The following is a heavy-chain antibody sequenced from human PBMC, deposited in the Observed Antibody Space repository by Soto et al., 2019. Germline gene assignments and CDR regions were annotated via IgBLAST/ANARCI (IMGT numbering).Heavy chain of an antibody. J-gene: IGHJ5*02. V-gene: IGHV3-30*18. D-gene: IGHD3-3*01. CDR1: GFTFSSYG. Sequence: QVKLVESGGGVVQTGRSLRLACAASGFTFSSYGMHWVRQAPGKGLEWGAVIKSDGVSKYYIDSVKGRFTISRDNSKKMLYLQMNNLRAEDTAVYSCAKPRSSLEWPPFDPWGRGTLVTVST. CDR3: AKPRSSLEWPPFDP. CDR2: IKSDGVSK.